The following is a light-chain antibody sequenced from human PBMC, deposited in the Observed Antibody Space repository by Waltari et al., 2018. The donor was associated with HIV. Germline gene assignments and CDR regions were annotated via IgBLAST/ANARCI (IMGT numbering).Light chain of an antibody. J-gene: IGKJ2*01. CDR2: GAS. CDR3: QQYGNSLYT. Sequence: EIVLTQSPGTLSLSPGDRATLSCRASQSVSGRYLAWYQQKPGQAPRLLIYGASSRATGIPDRFSGSESGTDFTLTISRLEPEDFAVYYCQQYGNSLYTFGQGTKLDIK. V-gene: IGKV3-20*01. CDR1: QSVSGRY.